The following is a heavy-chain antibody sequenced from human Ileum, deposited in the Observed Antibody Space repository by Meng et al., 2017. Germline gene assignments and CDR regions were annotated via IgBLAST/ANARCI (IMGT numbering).Heavy chain of an antibody. CDR1: GGSVSSNIAA. Sequence: VSLQQSGAGLVKPSQTLSPTCAVSGGSVSSNIAAWNWIRQSPLRGLEWLGRTYYRSKWYSEYAVSVKSRISITPDTSKNQFSLQMNSVTPEDTAVYYCASGSGSLDYWGPGTLVTVSS. D-gene: IGHD3-3*01. J-gene: IGHJ4*02. CDR3: ASGSGSLDY. CDR2: TYYRSKWYS. V-gene: IGHV6-1*01.